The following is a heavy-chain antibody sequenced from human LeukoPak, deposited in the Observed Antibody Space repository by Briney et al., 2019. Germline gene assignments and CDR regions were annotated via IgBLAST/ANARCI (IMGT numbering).Heavy chain of an antibody. CDR2: IWYGGSGE. D-gene: IGHD2-8*01. CDR3: ARGGRDCTYDVCDKTAIDY. V-gene: IGHV3-33*01. Sequence: GGSLRLSCVVSGFTFSDYGMHWVRQAPGKGLEWVSVIWYGGSGEYYGDSVKCRFIISRDNSKSTLYLQMNSLRAEDRAMYYCARGGRDCTYDVCDKTAIDYWGQGTQVTVSS. CDR1: GFTFSDYG. J-gene: IGHJ4*02.